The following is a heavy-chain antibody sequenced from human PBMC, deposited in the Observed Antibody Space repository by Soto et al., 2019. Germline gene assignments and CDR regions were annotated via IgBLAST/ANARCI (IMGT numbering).Heavy chain of an antibody. CDR2: ISYDGSNK. J-gene: IGHJ4*02. D-gene: IGHD4-17*01. CDR3: AKDAYDYGDYGHFEY. CDR1: GFTFSSYG. V-gene: IGHV3-30*18. Sequence: GGSLRLSCAASGFTFSSYGMHWVRQAPGKGLEWVAVISYDGSNKYYADSVKGRFTISRDNSKNTLYLQMNSLRAEDTAVYYCAKDAYDYGDYGHFEYWGQGTLVTVSS.